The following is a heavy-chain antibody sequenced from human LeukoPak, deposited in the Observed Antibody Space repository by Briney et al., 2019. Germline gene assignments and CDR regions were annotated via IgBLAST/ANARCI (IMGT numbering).Heavy chain of an antibody. Sequence: GGSLRLSCAASGFTFSSYSMNWVRQAPGKGLEWVSYISSSGSTIYYADSVKGRFTISRDNAKNSLYLQMNSLRAEDTAVYYCARADGSGSYYQTRNWFDPWGQGTLVTVSS. J-gene: IGHJ5*02. V-gene: IGHV3-48*04. CDR2: ISSSGSTI. D-gene: IGHD3-10*01. CDR3: ARADGSGSYYQTRNWFDP. CDR1: GFTFSSYS.